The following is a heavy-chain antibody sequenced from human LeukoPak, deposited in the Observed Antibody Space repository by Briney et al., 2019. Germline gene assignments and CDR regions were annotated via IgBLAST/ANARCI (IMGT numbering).Heavy chain of an antibody. Sequence: PSQTLSLTCTVSGGSISSGGYYWSWIRQPPGKGLEWIGYIYYSGSTNYNPSLKSRVTISVDTSKNQFSLKLSSVTAADTAVYYCARVSGGSGSPFDYWGQGTLVTVSS. J-gene: IGHJ4*02. CDR3: ARVSGGSGSPFDY. V-gene: IGHV4-61*08. CDR1: GGSISSGGYY. D-gene: IGHD3-10*01. CDR2: IYYSGST.